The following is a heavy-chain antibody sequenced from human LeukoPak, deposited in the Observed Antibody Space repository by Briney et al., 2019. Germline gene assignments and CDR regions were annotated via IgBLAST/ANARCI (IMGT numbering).Heavy chain of an antibody. CDR3: ARGDGYNYGYYFDY. J-gene: IGHJ4*02. V-gene: IGHV3-30*03. CDR1: GITFRSYG. CDR2: ISYDGSHK. Sequence: GGSLRLSCAASGITFRSYGMHWVRQAPGKGLEWVAVISYDGSHKYYADSVKGRFTISRHNSENTLYLQMNSLRAEDTAVYYCARGDGYNYGYYFDYWGQGTLVTVSS. D-gene: IGHD5-24*01.